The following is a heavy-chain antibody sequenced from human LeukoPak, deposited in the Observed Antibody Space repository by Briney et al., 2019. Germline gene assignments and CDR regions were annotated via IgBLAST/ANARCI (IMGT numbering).Heavy chain of an antibody. CDR3: ARALVGDDFWAIDY. CDR1: GFTFDDYG. Sequence: GGSLRLSCAASGFTFDDYGMSWVRQAPGKGPEWVSGINWNCGSTGYADSVKGRFTISRDNAKNSMYLQMNSLRAEDTALYYCARALVGDDFWAIDYWGQGTLVTVSS. J-gene: IGHJ4*02. CDR2: INWNCGST. V-gene: IGHV3-20*04. D-gene: IGHD3/OR15-3a*01.